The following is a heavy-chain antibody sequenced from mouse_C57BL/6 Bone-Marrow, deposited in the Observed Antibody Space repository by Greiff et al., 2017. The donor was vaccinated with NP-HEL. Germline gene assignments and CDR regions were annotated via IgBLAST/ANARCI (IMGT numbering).Heavy chain of an antibody. V-gene: IGHV1-4*01. D-gene: IGHD2-1*01. CDR2: INPSSGYT. Sequence: QVQLKQSGAELARPGASVKMSCKASGYTFTSYTMHWVKQRPGQGLEWIGYINPSSGYTKYNQKFKDKATLTADKSSSTAYMQLSSLTSEDSAVYYCASLGNYVGYFDYWGQGTTLTVSS. CDR1: GYTFTSYT. CDR3: ASLGNYVGYFDY. J-gene: IGHJ2*01.